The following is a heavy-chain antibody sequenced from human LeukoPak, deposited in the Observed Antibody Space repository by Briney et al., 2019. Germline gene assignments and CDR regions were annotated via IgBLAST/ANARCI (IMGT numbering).Heavy chain of an antibody. CDR1: GGSIRGSSYY. CDR3: ARRAGGSYSIVQH. Sequence: SETLSLTCTVSGGSIRGSSYYWGWIRQPPGKGLEWIGSIYYSGTTYYNPSLKSRVTISVDMSKNQFSLRVNSVTAADTAVYYCARRAGGSYSIVQHWCQGTLVTDSS. J-gene: IGHJ1*01. V-gene: IGHV4-39*01. CDR2: IYYSGTT. D-gene: IGHD3-16*01.